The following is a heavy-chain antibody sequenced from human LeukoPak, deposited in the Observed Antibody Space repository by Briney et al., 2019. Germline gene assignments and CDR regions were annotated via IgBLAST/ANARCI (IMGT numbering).Heavy chain of an antibody. CDR1: GFTFSSYS. J-gene: IGHJ3*02. D-gene: IGHD3-10*01. Sequence: GGSLRLSCAASGFTFSSYSMNWVRQAPGKGLEWVACIFSSSRYIYYADSVKGRFTISRDNAKNSLYLQMNSLRAEDTAVYYCARIDHGSNAFDIWGQGTMVTVSS. V-gene: IGHV3-21*01. CDR2: IFSSSRYI. CDR3: ARIDHGSNAFDI.